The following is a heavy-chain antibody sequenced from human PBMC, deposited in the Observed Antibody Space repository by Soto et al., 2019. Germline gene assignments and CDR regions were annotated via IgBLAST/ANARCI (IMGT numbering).Heavy chain of an antibody. Sequence: QVQLVQSGAEVKKPGASVKVSCKTSGYTFTNYDINWVRQATGQGLEWMGWMNPNSGNTGYIQKFQGRVTITRDTSTTTAYMDPASLTSDDTAVYYCARTRRCDGDCYSAYYFDFWGQGALVTVSS. CDR3: ARTRRCDGDCYSAYYFDF. J-gene: IGHJ4*02. CDR1: GYTFTNYD. CDR2: MNPNSGNT. V-gene: IGHV1-8*01. D-gene: IGHD2-21*02.